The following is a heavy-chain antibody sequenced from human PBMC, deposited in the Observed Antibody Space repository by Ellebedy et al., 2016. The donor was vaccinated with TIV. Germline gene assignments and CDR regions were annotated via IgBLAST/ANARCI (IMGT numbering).Heavy chain of an antibody. Sequence: GESLKISCAASGFTFSSFGMHWVRQAPGKGLEWVAAISYDGNNKYYGDSVKGRFTISRDNSKNTLSLQMNSLRGDDTAVYYCAKKLHVDSAYWGQGTLVTVSS. CDR3: AKKLHVDSAY. D-gene: IGHD5-18*01. CDR1: GFTFSSFG. CDR2: ISYDGNNK. J-gene: IGHJ4*02. V-gene: IGHV3-30*18.